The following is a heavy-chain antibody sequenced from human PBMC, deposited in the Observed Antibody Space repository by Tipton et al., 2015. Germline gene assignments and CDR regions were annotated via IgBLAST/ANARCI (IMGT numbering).Heavy chain of an antibody. Sequence: QLVQSGAEVKKPGSSVRVSCKASGGSFSNYAISWVRQAPGQGLEWMGGIIPIFATPYYAPRFQGRVTITADESTSTAYMELSSLRSEDTAVYYCARDQYFGSGSLIGRFDYWGQGTLVTVS. CDR3: ARDQYFGSGSLIGRFDY. CDR1: GGSFSNYA. V-gene: IGHV1-69*01. D-gene: IGHD3-10*01. J-gene: IGHJ4*02. CDR2: IIPIFATP.